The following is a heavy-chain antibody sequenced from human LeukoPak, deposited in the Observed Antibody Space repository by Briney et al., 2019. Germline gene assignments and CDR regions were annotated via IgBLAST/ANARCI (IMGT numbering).Heavy chain of an antibody. CDR3: ARAPIPYDRSRTDYRFDP. J-gene: IGHJ5*02. D-gene: IGHD3-22*01. Sequence: SETLSLTCTVSGGSVSSNSNYWSWIRQPPGKGLEWIGYNSYFGSASYNPSLKSRVTISVDTSKNQFSLKLTSVTAADTAVYYCARAPIPYDRSRTDYRFDPWGQGTLVTVAS. CDR2: NSYFGSA. V-gene: IGHV4-61*01. CDR1: GGSVSSNSNY.